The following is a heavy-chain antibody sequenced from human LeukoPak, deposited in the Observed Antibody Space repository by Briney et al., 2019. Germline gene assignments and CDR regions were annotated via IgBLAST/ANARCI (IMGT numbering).Heavy chain of an antibody. CDR2: IYYSGST. Sequence: PSETLSLTCSFSGGSISNYYWSWVRHPPGKGLEWIGYIYYSGSTDYNPSLESRVTISIDTSKNQFSLKLSSVTAADTAVYYCAREEEEDYVWGSYRLLTYWGQGTLVTVSS. D-gene: IGHD3-16*02. CDR1: GGSISNYY. CDR3: AREEEEDYVWGSYRLLTY. J-gene: IGHJ4*02. V-gene: IGHV4-59*01.